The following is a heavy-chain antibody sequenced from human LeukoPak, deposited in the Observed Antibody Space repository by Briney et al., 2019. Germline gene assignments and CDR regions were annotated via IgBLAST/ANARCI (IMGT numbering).Heavy chain of an antibody. D-gene: IGHD1-1*01. CDR1: GFTFSSYA. V-gene: IGHV3-23*01. Sequence: GGSLRLSCAASGFTFSSYAMSWVRQAPGKGLEWVSAIGGSGGSIYYADSVKGRFTISRDNSKNTLYLQMNSLRAEDTAVYYCAKDPAPAGTEGGGGYFQHWGQGTLVTVSS. CDR3: AKDPAPAGTEGGGGYFQH. CDR2: IGGSGGSI. J-gene: IGHJ1*01.